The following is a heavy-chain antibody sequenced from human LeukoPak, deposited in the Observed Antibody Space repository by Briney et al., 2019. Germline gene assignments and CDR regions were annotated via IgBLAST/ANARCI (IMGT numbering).Heavy chain of an antibody. CDR2: INHSGSA. CDR3: ARGRYDFWSGYYRKRDWFDP. Sequence: SETLSLTCAVYGGSFSGYYWSWIRQPPGKGLEWIGEINHSGSANYNPSLKSRVTISVDTSKNQFSLKLSSVTAADTAVYYCARGRYDFWSGYYRKRDWFDPWGQGTLVTVSS. D-gene: IGHD3-3*01. V-gene: IGHV4-34*01. J-gene: IGHJ5*02. CDR1: GGSFSGYY.